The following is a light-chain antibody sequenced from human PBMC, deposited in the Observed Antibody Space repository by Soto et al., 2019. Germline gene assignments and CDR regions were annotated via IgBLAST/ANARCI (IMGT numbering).Light chain of an antibody. V-gene: IGKV3-11*01. CDR3: KPCYNWPHWT. Sequence: IVLTQSPATLSFSPGERATLSCRASQSVGTFFAWYQQKPGQAPRLLIYDASNRATGIPARFSGSGSGTDFTLTISSLEPADFALYYCKPCYNWPHWTPGQGIKVDIX. CDR2: DAS. J-gene: IGKJ1*01. CDR1: QSVGTF.